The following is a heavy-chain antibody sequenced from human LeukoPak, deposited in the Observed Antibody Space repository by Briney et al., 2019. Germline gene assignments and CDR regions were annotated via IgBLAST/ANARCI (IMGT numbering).Heavy chain of an antibody. CDR1: GDSVSSNSAS. V-gene: IGHV6-1*01. D-gene: IGHD3-22*01. J-gene: IGHJ4*02. Sequence: PSQTLSLTCAISGDSVSSNSASWNWFRQSPSRGLEWLGRTFYTSKWNNDYAVSVKSRITINPDTSKNHFSLQLNSVTPEDTAVYYCARRRYYDYTGFFDYWGQGTLVTVSS. CDR3: ARRRYYDYTGFFDY. CDR2: TFYTSKWNN.